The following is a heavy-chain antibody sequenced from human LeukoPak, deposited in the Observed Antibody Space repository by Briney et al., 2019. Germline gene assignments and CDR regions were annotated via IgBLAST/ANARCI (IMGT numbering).Heavy chain of an antibody. Sequence: ASVKVSCKASGYTFESYGISWVRQAPGQGLEWMGWISAYNGNTNYAQKLQGRVTMTTDTSTSTASMELRSLRSDDTAVYYCARDVWFGERNFDYWGQGTLVTVSS. CDR3: ARDVWFGERNFDY. V-gene: IGHV1-18*01. CDR1: GYTFESYG. CDR2: ISAYNGNT. D-gene: IGHD3-10*01. J-gene: IGHJ4*02.